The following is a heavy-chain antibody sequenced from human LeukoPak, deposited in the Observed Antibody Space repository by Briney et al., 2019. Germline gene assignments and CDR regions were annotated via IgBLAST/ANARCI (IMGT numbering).Heavy chain of an antibody. D-gene: IGHD2-2*01. V-gene: IGHV1-24*01. CDR2: FDPEDGET. J-gene: IGHJ6*02. Sequence: ASVKVSCKVSGYTLTELSMHWVRQAPGKGLEWMGGFDPEDGETIYAQKFQGRVTMTEDTSTDTAYMELSSLRSEDTAVYYCARETIVVVPAAMDLYYYYGMDVWGQGTTVTVSS. CDR3: ARETIVVVPAAMDLYYYYGMDV. CDR1: GYTLTELS.